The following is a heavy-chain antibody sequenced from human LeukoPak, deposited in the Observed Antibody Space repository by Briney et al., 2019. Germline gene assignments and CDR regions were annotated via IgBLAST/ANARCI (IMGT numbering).Heavy chain of an antibody. J-gene: IGHJ4*02. Sequence: SQTLSLTCTVSGGSISSGDYYWSWIRQPPGKGLGWIGYIYYSGSTYYNPSLKSRVTISVDTSKNQFSLKLSSVTAADTAVYYCARVRYSGSYYFDYWGQGTLVTVSS. CDR2: IYYSGST. CDR3: ARVRYSGSYYFDY. V-gene: IGHV4-30-4*08. D-gene: IGHD1-26*01. CDR1: GGSISSGDYY.